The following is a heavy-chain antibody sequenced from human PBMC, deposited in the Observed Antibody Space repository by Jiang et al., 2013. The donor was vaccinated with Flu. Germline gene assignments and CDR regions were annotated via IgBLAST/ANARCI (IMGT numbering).Heavy chain of an antibody. V-gene: IGHV4-59*08. Sequence: LVKPSETLSLTCTVSGGSISSYYWSWIRQPPGKGLEWIGYIYYSGSTNYNPSLKSRVTISVDTSKNQFSLKLSSVTAADTAVYYCARLATVTNDAFDIWGQGTMVTVSS. CDR3: ARLATVTNDAFDI. J-gene: IGHJ3*02. D-gene: IGHD4-17*01. CDR2: IYYSGST. CDR1: GGSISSYY.